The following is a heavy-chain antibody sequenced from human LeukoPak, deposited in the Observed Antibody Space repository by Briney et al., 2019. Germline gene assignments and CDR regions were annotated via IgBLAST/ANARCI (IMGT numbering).Heavy chain of an antibody. J-gene: IGHJ1*01. CDR1: AFTPADYA. CDR2: IRWNISSV. CDR3: AKAIRGDCYSHFQH. V-gene: IGHV3-9*02. D-gene: IGHD2-21*02. Sequence: SLCPSCALSAFTPADYAIDWVRQPARSGRGWVAGIRWNISSVGYTDSGKGRFTIATHNAKHSLYLQTNSRRAEDTALYYCAKAIRGDCYSHFQHWGQGTLATVSS.